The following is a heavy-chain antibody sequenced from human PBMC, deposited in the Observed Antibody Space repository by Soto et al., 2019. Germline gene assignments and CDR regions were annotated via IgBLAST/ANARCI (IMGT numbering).Heavy chain of an antibody. CDR1: GGAFSSCA. CDR3: AIRHYYDSSGYLTDFDY. D-gene: IGHD3-22*01. J-gene: IGHJ4*02. Sequence: VASVKVCSKASGGAFSSCAISWVRQAPGQGLEWMGGIIPIFGTANYAQKFQGRVTITADESTSTAYMELSSLRSEDTAVYYCAIRHYYDSSGYLTDFDYWGQGTLVTVS. V-gene: IGHV1-69*13. CDR2: IIPIFGTA.